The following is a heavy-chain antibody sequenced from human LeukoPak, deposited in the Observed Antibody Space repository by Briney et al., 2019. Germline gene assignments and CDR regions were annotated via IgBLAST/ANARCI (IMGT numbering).Heavy chain of an antibody. CDR1: GGSISSYY. D-gene: IGHD5-12*01. Sequence: SGTLSLTCTVSGGSISSYYWSWIRQPPGKGLEWIGYIYYSGSTNYNPSLKSRVTISVDTSKNQFSLKLGSVTAADTAVYYCARDPGYSGYDSAAHYYYGMDVWGQGTTVTVSS. CDR3: ARDPGYSGYDSAAHYYYGMDV. V-gene: IGHV4-59*01. CDR2: IYYSGST. J-gene: IGHJ6*02.